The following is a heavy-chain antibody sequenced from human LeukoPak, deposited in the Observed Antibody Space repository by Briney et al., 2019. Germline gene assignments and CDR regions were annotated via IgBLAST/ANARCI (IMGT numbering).Heavy chain of an antibody. D-gene: IGHD5-18*01. Sequence: SETLSLTCTVSGGSISSGGYYWSWIRQHPGKGLEWIGYIYYSGSTYYNPSPKSRVTISVDTSKNQFSLKLSSVTAADTAAYYCARGDSYGNDYWGQGTLVTVSS. J-gene: IGHJ4*02. CDR1: GGSISSGGYY. CDR3: ARGDSYGNDY. CDR2: IYYSGST. V-gene: IGHV4-31*03.